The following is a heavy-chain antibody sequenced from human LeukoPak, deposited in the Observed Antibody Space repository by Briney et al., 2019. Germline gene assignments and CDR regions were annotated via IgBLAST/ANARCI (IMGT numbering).Heavy chain of an antibody. D-gene: IGHD2-2*01. CDR3: TTISGSYQLLLSHFDS. J-gene: IGHJ4*02. V-gene: IGHV3-33*01. CDR1: GFTFSSYG. Sequence: GGSLRLSCAASGFTFSSYGMHWVRQAPGKGLEWVSVIWYDGSNKYYADSVKGRFTISRDNSKNTLYLQMNSLRAEDTAVYYCTTISGSYQLLLSHFDSWGREPWSPSPQ. CDR2: IWYDGSNK.